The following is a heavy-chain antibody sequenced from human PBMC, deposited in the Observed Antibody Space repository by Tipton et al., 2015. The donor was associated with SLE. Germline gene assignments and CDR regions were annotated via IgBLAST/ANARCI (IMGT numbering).Heavy chain of an antibody. D-gene: IGHD4-11*01. CDR3: ARGAHSNYPDY. V-gene: IGHV4-61*01. J-gene: IGHJ4*02. CDR1: GYSISSSYY. Sequence: TLSLTCTVSGYSISSSYYWSWIRQPPGKGLEWIGYIYYSGSTNYNPSLKSRVTISVDTSKNQFSLKLSSVTAADTAVYYCARGAHSNYPDYWGQGTLVTVSS. CDR2: IYYSGST.